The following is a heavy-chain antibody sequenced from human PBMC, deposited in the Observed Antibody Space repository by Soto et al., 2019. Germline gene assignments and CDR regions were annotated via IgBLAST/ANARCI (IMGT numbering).Heavy chain of an antibody. CDR1: GFTFSSYA. CDR2: ISGSGGST. V-gene: IGHV3-23*01. D-gene: IGHD6-13*01. Sequence: GGSLRLSCAASGFTFSSYAMSWVRQAPGKGLEWVSAISGSGGSTYYADSVRGRFTISRDNYKNTLYLQLNSVGDDDSAVYFCAKAVKAYSSSWYAYWGQGTLVTVSS. CDR3: AKAVKAYSSSWYAY. J-gene: IGHJ4*02.